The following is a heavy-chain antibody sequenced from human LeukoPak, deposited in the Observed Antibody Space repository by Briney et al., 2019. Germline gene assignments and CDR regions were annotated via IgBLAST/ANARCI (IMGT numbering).Heavy chain of an antibody. D-gene: IGHD6-6*01. CDR2: IYYSGST. CDR3: ARLAAPEVYYYYGMDV. V-gene: IGHV4-59*01. J-gene: IGHJ6*02. Sequence: PSETLSLTCTVSGGSISSYYWSWIRQPPGKGLEWIGYIYYSGSTNYNPSLKSRVTISVDTSKNQFSLKLSSVTAADTAVYYCARLAAPEVYYYYGMDVWGQGTTVTVSS. CDR1: GGSISSYY.